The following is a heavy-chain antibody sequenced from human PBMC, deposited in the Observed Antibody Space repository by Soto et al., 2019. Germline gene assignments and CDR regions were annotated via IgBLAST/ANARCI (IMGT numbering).Heavy chain of an antibody. V-gene: IGHV4-39*01. Sequence: QLQLQESGPGLVKPSETLSLTCTVSGGSISSSSYYWGWIRQPPGKGLEWIGSIYYSGSTYYNPSLKSRVTISVDTSKNQCSLKLSSVTAADTAVYYCAASSGYDNYYYYYGMDVWGQGTTVTVSS. CDR3: AASSGYDNYYYYYGMDV. CDR2: IYYSGST. J-gene: IGHJ6*02. D-gene: IGHD5-12*01. CDR1: GGSISSSSYY.